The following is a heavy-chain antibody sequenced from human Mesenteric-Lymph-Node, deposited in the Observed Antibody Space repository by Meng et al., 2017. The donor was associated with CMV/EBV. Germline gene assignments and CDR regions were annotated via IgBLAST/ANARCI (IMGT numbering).Heavy chain of an antibody. J-gene: IGHJ4*02. CDR3: ARGSSYDILTGYFDY. V-gene: IGHV4-34*01. CDR1: GGSFSGYY. D-gene: IGHD3-9*01. CDR2: INHSGST. Sequence: QVPLPQWGAGLLKPSETLSVTCAVYGGSFSGYYWNRIRQSPEKGLEWIGEINHSGSTTYNPSFTSRIIISVDTSTNQISLNMSSVTAADTAVYYCARGSSYDILTGYFDYWGQGALVTASS.